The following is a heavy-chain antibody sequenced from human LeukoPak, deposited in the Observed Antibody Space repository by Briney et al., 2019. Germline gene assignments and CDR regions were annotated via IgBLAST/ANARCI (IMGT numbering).Heavy chain of an antibody. CDR2: MNPNSGNT. CDR3: ARGIRFLTYSWFDP. J-gene: IGHJ5*02. CDR1: GYTFTSYD. Sequence: ASVKVSCKASGYTFTSYDNNWVRQATGQGLEWMGWMNPNSGNTGYAQKFQGRVTMTRNTSISTAYMELSSLRSEDTAVYYCARGIRFLTYSWFDPWGQGTLVTVSS. V-gene: IGHV1-8*01. D-gene: IGHD3-3*01.